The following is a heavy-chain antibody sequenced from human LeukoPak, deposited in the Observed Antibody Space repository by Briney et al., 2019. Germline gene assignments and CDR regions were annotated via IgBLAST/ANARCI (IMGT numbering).Heavy chain of an antibody. Sequence: GAPVKASVSPSEYTFSDYYMERVRQAPGQGLEWMGWINPNSGGTNYAQKFQGRVTMTRDTSISTAYMELSRLRSDDSDVYCCARDYTDKHVFDDRGQGTLVTVSS. CDR1: EYTFSDYY. CDR3: ARDYTDKHVFDD. J-gene: IGHJ4*02. CDR2: INPNSGGT. D-gene: IGHD3-16*01. V-gene: IGHV1-2*02.